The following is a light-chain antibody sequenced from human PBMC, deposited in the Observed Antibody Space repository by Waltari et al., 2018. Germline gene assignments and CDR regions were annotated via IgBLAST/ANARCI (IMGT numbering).Light chain of an antibody. CDR2: GAS. CDR1: QSIADN. V-gene: IGKV3-15*01. Sequence: VMTQSQASLSVYPGERATLSCRASQSIADNLAWYQQRRCQAATLLIYGASTRATGVPARFTGRGSGTDFTLTISSLHSEDSAVYYCQQYNRWPPITFGLGTRLEI. J-gene: IGKJ5*01. CDR3: QQYNRWPPIT.